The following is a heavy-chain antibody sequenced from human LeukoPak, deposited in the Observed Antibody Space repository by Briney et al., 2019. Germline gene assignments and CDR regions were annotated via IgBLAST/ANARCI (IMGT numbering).Heavy chain of an antibody. V-gene: IGHV4-61*01. CDR3: ARRTYDLWSGDYTGAFDI. D-gene: IGHD3-3*01. CDR1: GDSIISDTYY. Sequence: SETLSLTCIVSGDSIISDTYYWGWIRQPPGKGLEWIGYIYYSGSTNYNPSLKSRVTISVDTSKNQFSLKLSSVTAADTAVYYCARRTYDLWSGDYTGAFDIWGQGTMVTVSS. CDR2: IYYSGST. J-gene: IGHJ3*02.